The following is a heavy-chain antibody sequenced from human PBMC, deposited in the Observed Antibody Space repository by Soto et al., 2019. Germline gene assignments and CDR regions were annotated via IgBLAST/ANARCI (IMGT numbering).Heavy chain of an antibody. CDR2: ISANSGDT. D-gene: IGHD1-26*01. J-gene: IGHJ4*02. CDR3: ARGEAL. CDR1: GYTFTDYY. V-gene: IGHV1-2*02. Sequence: QVQLVRSGAEVKKPGASVKVSCKASGYTFTDYYMHWVRQAPGQGLEWMGWISANSGDTNYAQKFQGRVTMTRDTSISTAYMELISLRSDDTAVYYCARGEALWGQGTLVTVSS.